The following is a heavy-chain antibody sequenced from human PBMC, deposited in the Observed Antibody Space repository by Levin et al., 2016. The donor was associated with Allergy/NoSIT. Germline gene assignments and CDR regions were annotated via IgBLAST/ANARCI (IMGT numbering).Heavy chain of an antibody. CDR2: ISPDGNVK. J-gene: IGHJ3*02. Sequence: GGSLRLSCAASGFTFSNYWLLWVRQAPGKGLEWVANISPDGNVKNYLDSVKGRFTISRDSAEKSVSLQMNSLRAEDTAVYYCVRDDERRGSSVYDAYDIWGQGTMVSVSS. D-gene: IGHD3-22*01. V-gene: IGHV3-7*01. CDR1: GFTFSNYW. CDR3: VRDDERRGSSVYDAYDI.